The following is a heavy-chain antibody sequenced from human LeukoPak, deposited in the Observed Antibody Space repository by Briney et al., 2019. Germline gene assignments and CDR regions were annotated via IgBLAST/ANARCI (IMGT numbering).Heavy chain of an antibody. J-gene: IGHJ4*02. CDR1: GGSIRSYY. D-gene: IGHD6-13*01. Sequence: SETLSLTCTVSGGSIRSYYWFWIRQPPGKGLEWIGNMYYSGSTNYNPSLKRRVTISVDTSRNQFSLKLSSVTAADTAVYYCARAESSSWVDHWGQGTLVTVSS. V-gene: IGHV4-59*01. CDR2: MYYSGST. CDR3: ARAESSSWVDH.